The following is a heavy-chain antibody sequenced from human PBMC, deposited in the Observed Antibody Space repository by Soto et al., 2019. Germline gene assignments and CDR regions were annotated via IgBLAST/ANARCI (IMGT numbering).Heavy chain of an antibody. V-gene: IGHV3-30*18. CDR2: ISYDGSNK. CDR3: AKATSGSYYWRWSYFDY. Sequence: QVQLVESEGGVVQPGRSLRLSCAASGFTFSSYGMHWVRQAPGKGLEWVAVISYDGSNKYYADSVKGRFTISRDNSKNTLFLQINNLRAEDTSVYYCAKATSGSYYWRWSYFDYWGQGTLVTVSS. J-gene: IGHJ4*02. D-gene: IGHD1-26*01. CDR1: GFTFSSYG.